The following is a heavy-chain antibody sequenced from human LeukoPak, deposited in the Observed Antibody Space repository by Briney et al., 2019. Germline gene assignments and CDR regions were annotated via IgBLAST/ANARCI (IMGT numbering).Heavy chain of an antibody. V-gene: IGHV1-69*04. Sequence: ASVKVSCKASGGTFSSYAISWVRQAPGQGLEWMGRIIPILGIANYAQKFQGRVTITADKSTSTAYMELSSLRSEDTAVYYCATKRVGGRDYYYYGMDVWGQGTTVTVSS. J-gene: IGHJ6*02. D-gene: IGHD1-26*01. CDR1: GGTFSSYA. CDR2: IIPILGIA. CDR3: ATKRVGGRDYYYYGMDV.